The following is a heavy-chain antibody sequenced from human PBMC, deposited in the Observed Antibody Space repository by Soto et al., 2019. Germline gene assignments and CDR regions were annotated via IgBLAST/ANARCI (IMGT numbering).Heavy chain of an antibody. CDR3: ARDKSQYSSVWRNRHFDY. D-gene: IGHD6-19*01. V-gene: IGHV3-30-3*01. CDR2: MSYEGSNK. J-gene: IGHJ4*02. Sequence: QVQLVESGGGVVHPGRSLRLSCAASGFTCSSYAMNWVRQSPGKGLEWVAEMSYEGSNKYYADSVKDRFTISRDNSKNTLYLQMNSLRAEDTAVYYCARDKSQYSSVWRNRHFDYGGQGTLGTVSS. CDR1: GFTCSSYA.